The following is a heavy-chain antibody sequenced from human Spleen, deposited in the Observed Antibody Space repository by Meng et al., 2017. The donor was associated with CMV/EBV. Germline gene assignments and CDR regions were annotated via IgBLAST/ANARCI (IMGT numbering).Heavy chain of an antibody. V-gene: IGHV3-20*04. Sequence: GESLKISCAASGFTFHEYGMHWVRQAPGKGLEWVSGINWNGGSTGYADSVQGRFTISRDNAKNSLYLQMNSLRAEDTALYYCARDRGAGSYYNGYYYGVDVWGQGTTVTVS. J-gene: IGHJ6*02. CDR1: GFTFHEYG. D-gene: IGHD3-10*01. CDR2: INWNGGST. CDR3: ARDRGAGSYYNGYYYGVDV.